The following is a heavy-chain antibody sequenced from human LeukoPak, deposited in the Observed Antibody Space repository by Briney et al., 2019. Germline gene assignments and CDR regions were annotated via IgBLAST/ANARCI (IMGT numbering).Heavy chain of an antibody. CDR2: INHSGST. CDR1: GGSFSGYY. Sequence: SETLSLTCAVYGGSFSGYYWSWIRQPPGKGLEWIGEINHSGSTNYNRSLKSRVTISVDTSKTQFSLKLSSVPAADTAVYYCARMVGDRYYYYYYYMDVWGKGTTVTVSS. V-gene: IGHV4-34*01. CDR3: ARMVGDRYYYYYYYMDV. D-gene: IGHD2-15*01. J-gene: IGHJ6*03.